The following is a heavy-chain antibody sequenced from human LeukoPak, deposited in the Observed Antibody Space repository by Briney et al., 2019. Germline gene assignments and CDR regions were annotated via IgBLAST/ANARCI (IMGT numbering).Heavy chain of an antibody. D-gene: IGHD1-26*01. J-gene: IGHJ6*03. Sequence: GGSLRLSCAASGFTFNSYGIHWVRQAPGKGLEWVAFIRYDGSSKYYVDSVKGRFTISRDNSKNTLYLQMNSLRAEDTAVYFCGKGSGWEASYFYYYMDVWGKGTTVTISS. CDR1: GFTFNSYG. CDR3: GKGSGWEASYFYYYMDV. CDR2: IRYDGSSK. V-gene: IGHV3-30*02.